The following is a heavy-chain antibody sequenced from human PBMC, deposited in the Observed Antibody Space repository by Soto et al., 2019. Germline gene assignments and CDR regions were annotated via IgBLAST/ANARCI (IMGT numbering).Heavy chain of an antibody. CDR1: VFTFSSYG. V-gene: IGHV3-48*02. D-gene: IGHD2-15*01. J-gene: IGHJ4*02. Sequence: GGSLRLSCAASVFTFSSYGMHWVRQAPGKGLEWVSYISGSSSTNYYADSVKGRFTVSRDNAKNSLYLQMNSLRDEDTALYYCARENSVGFLGFDLWGQGVLVTVSS. CDR2: ISGSSSTN. CDR3: ARENSVGFLGFDL.